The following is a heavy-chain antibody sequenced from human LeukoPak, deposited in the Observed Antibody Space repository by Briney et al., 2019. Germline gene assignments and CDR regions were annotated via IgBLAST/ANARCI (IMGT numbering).Heavy chain of an antibody. CDR2: INWNSGNT. CDR3: AGAKACSSTTCPSDI. D-gene: IGHD2-2*01. J-gene: IGHJ3*02. Sequence: GGSLRLSCAASGFTFHGYGMTWVRQVPGKGLEWVSGINWNSGNTGYADSVKGRFTISRDNAKNSLYLQMNDLRAEDTALYYCAGAKACSSTTCPSDIWGLGTMVTVSS. CDR1: GFTFHGYG. V-gene: IGHV3-20*04.